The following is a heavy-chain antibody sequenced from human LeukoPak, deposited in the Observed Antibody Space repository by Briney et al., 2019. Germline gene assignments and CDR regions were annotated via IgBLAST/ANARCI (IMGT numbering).Heavy chain of an antibody. CDR3: ARAPWYYYDSSGYCDY. J-gene: IGHJ4*02. CDR1: GYSFTSYW. V-gene: IGHV5-10-1*04. CDR2: IDPSDSYT. Sequence: GESLKISCKGSGYSFTSYWISWVRQMPGKGLEWMGRIDPSDSYTNYSPSFQGQVTISADKSISTAYLQWSSLKASDTAMYYCARAPWYYYDSSGYCDYWGQGTLVTVSS. D-gene: IGHD3-22*01.